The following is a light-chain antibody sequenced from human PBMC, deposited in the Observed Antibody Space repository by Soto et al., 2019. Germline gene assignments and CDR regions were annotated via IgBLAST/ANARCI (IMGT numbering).Light chain of an antibody. Sequence: QSVPTQPPSVSGAPGQRVTISCTGSSSNIGAGYDVHWYLQVPGTAPKLLVYTHNNRPSGVPDRFSGSTSGTSASLAITGLQSEDEADYYCQSYDSRLSAYVFGTGTKLTVL. CDR3: QSYDSRLSAYV. J-gene: IGLJ1*01. CDR1: SSNIGAGYD. CDR2: THN. V-gene: IGLV1-40*01.